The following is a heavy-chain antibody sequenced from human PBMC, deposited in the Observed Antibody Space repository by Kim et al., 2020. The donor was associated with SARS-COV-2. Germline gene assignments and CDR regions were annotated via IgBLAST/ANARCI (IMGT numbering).Heavy chain of an antibody. Sequence: SVKVSCKASGGTFSSYAISWVRQAPGQGLEWMGGIIPIFGTANYAQKFQGRVTITADESTSTAYMELSSLRSEDTAVYYCASRQNCGGDCYSYLSDAFDIWGQGTMVTVSS. J-gene: IGHJ3*02. CDR2: IIPIFGTA. V-gene: IGHV1-69*13. CDR1: GGTFSSYA. D-gene: IGHD2-21*02. CDR3: ASRQNCGGDCYSYLSDAFDI.